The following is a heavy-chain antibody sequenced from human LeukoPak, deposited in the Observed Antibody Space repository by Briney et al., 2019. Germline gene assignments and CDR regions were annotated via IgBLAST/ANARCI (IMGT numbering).Heavy chain of an antibody. CDR1: GGSISSSNW. CDR3: AARYCSSTSCHDY. CDR2: IYHSGST. D-gene: IGHD2-2*01. J-gene: IGHJ4*02. V-gene: IGHV4-4*02. Sequence: SETLSLTCAVSGGSISSSNWWSWVRQPPGKGLEWIGEIYHSGSTNYNPSLKSRVTISVDTSKNQFSLKLSSVTAADTAVYYCAARYCSSTSCHDYWGQGTLVTVSS.